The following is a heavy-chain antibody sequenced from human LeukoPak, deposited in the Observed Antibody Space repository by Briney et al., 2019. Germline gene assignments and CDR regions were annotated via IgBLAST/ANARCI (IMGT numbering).Heavy chain of an antibody. V-gene: IGHV3-23*01. Sequence: GGSLRLSCAASGFTFSSYAMSWVRQAQGKGLEWVSAISGSGGSTYYADSVKGRFTISRDNSKNTLHLQMNSLRAEDTAVYYCAKDFSFYYDSSGYYPGGGYFDYWGQGTLVTVSS. D-gene: IGHD3-22*01. CDR3: AKDFSFYYDSSGYYPGGGYFDY. J-gene: IGHJ4*02. CDR2: ISGSGGST. CDR1: GFTFSSYA.